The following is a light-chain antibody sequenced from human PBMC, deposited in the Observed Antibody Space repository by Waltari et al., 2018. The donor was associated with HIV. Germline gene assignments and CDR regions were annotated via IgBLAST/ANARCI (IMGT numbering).Light chain of an antibody. CDR1: KLGDKY. J-gene: IGLJ2*01. Sequence: SYDLTQPPSVSVSPGQTASITCSGDKLGDKYACWYQQKPGQSPVLVIFQDSKRPSGIPERFSGSNSGNTATLTISGTQAMDEADYYCQAWDISTVVFGGGTKLTVL. CDR3: QAWDISTVV. V-gene: IGLV3-1*01. CDR2: QDS.